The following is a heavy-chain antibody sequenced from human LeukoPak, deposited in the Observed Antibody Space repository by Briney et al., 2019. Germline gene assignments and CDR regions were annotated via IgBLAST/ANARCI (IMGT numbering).Heavy chain of an antibody. CDR1: GFTFSDYY. J-gene: IGHJ4*02. Sequence: GGSLRLSCAASGFTFSDYYMSWIRQAPGKGLEWVSYIFSSGSTIYYADSVKGRFTMSRDNAKNSLYLQMNSLRAEDTAVYYCARQSTAAYSMNFNYWGQGTLVTVSS. V-gene: IGHV3-11*04. D-gene: IGHD6-6*01. CDR2: IFSSGSTI. CDR3: ARQSTAAYSMNFNY.